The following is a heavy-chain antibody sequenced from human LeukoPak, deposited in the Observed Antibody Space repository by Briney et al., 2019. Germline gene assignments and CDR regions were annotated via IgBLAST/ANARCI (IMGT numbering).Heavy chain of an antibody. CDR2: ISGDGGST. D-gene: IGHD2-21*01. V-gene: IGHV3-43*02. J-gene: IGHJ4*02. Sequence: GGSLRLSCAASGFTFDDYAMHWVRQAPGKGLEWVSLISGDGGSTYYADSVKGRFTISRDNSKNSLYLQMNSLRTEDTALYYCAKDLLPIVVGGGEDYWGQGTLVTASS. CDR3: AKDLLPIVVGGGEDY. CDR1: GFTFDDYA.